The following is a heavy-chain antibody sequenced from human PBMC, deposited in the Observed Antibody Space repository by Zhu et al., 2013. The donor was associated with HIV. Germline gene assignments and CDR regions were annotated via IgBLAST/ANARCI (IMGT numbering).Heavy chain of an antibody. CDR1: GGSFSGYY. D-gene: IGHD3-22*01. J-gene: IGHJ3*02. CDR3: ARVPPYDSSGYPDAFDI. Sequence: QVQLQQWGAGLLKPSETLSLTCAVYGGSFSGYYWSWIRQPPGKGLEWIGEINHSGSTNYNPSLKSRVTISVDTSKNQFSLKLSSVTAADTAVYYCARVPPYDSSGYPDAFDIWGQGTMVTVSS. CDR2: INHSGST. V-gene: IGHV4-34*01.